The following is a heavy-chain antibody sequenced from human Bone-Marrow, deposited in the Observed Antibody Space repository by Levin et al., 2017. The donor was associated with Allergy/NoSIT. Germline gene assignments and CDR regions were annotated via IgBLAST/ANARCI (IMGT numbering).Heavy chain of an antibody. Sequence: SETLSLTCTVSGGSISSSSYYWGWIRQPPGKGLEWIGSIYYSGSTYYNPSLKSRVTISVDTSKNQFSLKLSSVTAADTAVYYCARRGDRRAGYCSGGSCYATYWYFDLWGRGTLVTVSS. J-gene: IGHJ2*01. V-gene: IGHV4-39*01. CDR1: GGSISSSSYY. CDR3: ARRGDRRAGYCSGGSCYATYWYFDL. CDR2: IYYSGST. D-gene: IGHD2-15*01.